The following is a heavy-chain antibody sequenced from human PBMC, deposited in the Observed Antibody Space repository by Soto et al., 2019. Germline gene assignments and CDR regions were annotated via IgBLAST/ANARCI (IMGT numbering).Heavy chain of an antibody. CDR3: ARASNLRFLEWLTSMDV. CDR1: GFTFSSYW. J-gene: IGHJ6*03. D-gene: IGHD3-3*01. CDR2: INSDGSST. V-gene: IGHV3-74*01. Sequence: GGSLRLSCAASGFTFSSYWMHWVRQAPGKGLVWVSRINSDGSSTSYADSVKGRFTISRDNAKNTLYLQMNSLRAEDTAVYYCARASNLRFLEWLTSMDVWGKGTTVTVSS.